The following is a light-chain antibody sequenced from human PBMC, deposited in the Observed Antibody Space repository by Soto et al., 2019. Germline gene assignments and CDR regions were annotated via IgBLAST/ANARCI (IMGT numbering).Light chain of an antibody. CDR3: QQANHIPPYT. CDR1: QGISTY. CDR2: AAS. J-gene: IGKJ2*01. V-gene: IGKV1-39*01. Sequence: DIQMTQSPSTLSASVGDRVTITCRASQGISTYLNWYQQKPGKAPKLLIYAASRLQSGVPSRFSGSGSGTDFSLTISSLQPEDFATYYCQQANHIPPYTFGQGTKVDIK.